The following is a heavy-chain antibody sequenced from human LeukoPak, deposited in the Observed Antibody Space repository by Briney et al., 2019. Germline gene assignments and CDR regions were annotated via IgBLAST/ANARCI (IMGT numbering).Heavy chain of an antibody. CDR1: GFTFSSYA. CDR2: ISCGGGNT. D-gene: IGHD1-1*01. V-gene: IGHV3-23*01. CDR3: AKAPSTATTRGFDY. Sequence: GGSLGLSCAASGFTFSSYAMTWVRQAPGKGLEWVSGISCGGGNTYYADSVKGRFTISRDNSKNTLYLQMNSLRAEDTAVYYCAKAPSTATTRGFDYWGQGTLVTVSS. J-gene: IGHJ4*02.